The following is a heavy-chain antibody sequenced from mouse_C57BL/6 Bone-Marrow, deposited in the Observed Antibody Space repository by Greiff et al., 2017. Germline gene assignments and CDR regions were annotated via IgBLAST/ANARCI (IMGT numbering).Heavy chain of an antibody. J-gene: IGHJ2*01. V-gene: IGHV1-59*01. CDR1: GYTFTSYW. CDR2: IDPSDSYT. Sequence: QVQLQQPGAELVRPGTSVKLSCKASGYTFTSYWMHWVKQRPGQGLEWIGVIDPSDSYTNYNQKFKGKATLTVDTSSSTAYMQLSSLTSEDSAVYYCARDADYYGSSSSYYFDYWGQGTTLTVSS. CDR3: ARDADYYGSSSSYYFDY. D-gene: IGHD1-1*01.